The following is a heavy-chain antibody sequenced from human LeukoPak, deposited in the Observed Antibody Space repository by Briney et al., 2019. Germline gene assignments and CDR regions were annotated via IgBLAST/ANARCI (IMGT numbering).Heavy chain of an antibody. Sequence: GGSLRLSCAASGFTFSSYWMSWVCQAPGKGLEWVANIKQDGSEKYYVDSVKGRFTISRDNAKNSLYLQMNSLRAEDTAVYYCARVRRSVASGSYVWGLFDYWGQGTLVTVSS. CDR2: IKQDGSEK. CDR1: GFTFSSYW. CDR3: ARVRRSVASGSYVWGLFDY. J-gene: IGHJ4*02. V-gene: IGHV3-7*01. D-gene: IGHD1-26*01.